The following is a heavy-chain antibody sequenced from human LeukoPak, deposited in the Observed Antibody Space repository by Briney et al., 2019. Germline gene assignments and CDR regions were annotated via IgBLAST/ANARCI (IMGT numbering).Heavy chain of an antibody. J-gene: IGHJ3*02. CDR3: ARELGTSRAFDI. CDR1: GFAFSDHW. CDR2: ISRHSDDK. Sequence: AGGFLGLSCAGSGFAFSDHWMACIRQTPGKGLERVSYISRHSDDKAYADSVKGRFTLSRDNVKNSMYLQMNSLTAEDTAVYYCARELGTSRAFDIWGQGTVVTVSS. D-gene: IGHD2-2*01. V-gene: IGHV3-11*05.